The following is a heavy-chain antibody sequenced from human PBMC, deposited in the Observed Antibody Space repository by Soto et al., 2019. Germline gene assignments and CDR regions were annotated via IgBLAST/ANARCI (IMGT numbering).Heavy chain of an antibody. CDR3: ARFQVVTATKSNWFDP. D-gene: IGHD2-21*02. V-gene: IGHV4-30-2*01. CDR2: IYHSGST. Sequence: QLQLQESGSGLVKPSQTLSLTCAVSGGSISSGGYSWSWIRQPPGKGLEWIGYIYHSGSTYYNPSLKSRVTISVDRSKTQFSLKLSSVTAADTAVYYCARFQVVTATKSNWFDPWGQGTLVTVSS. CDR1: GGSISSGGYS. J-gene: IGHJ5*02.